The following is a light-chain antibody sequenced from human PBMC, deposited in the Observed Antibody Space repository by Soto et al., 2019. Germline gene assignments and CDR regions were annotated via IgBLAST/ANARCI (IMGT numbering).Light chain of an antibody. Sequence: EIVLTQSPGTLSLSPGERATLSCRASQSVSSYYLAWYQQKPGQAPRLLIYAASSRATGIPDRFSGGGSGTDFTLTISRLEPEDFAVYYCQQYGSSPFTFGPGTKVDI. V-gene: IGKV3-20*01. CDR1: QSVSSYY. CDR3: QQYGSSPFT. J-gene: IGKJ3*01. CDR2: AAS.